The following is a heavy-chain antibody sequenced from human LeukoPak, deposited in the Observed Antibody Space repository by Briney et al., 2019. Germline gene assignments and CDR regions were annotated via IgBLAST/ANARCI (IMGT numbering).Heavy chain of an antibody. CDR3: ALEIAAFDY. Sequence: GGSLRLSCAASGFTFSSYWMHWVRQAPGKGLVWVSRINRDGTSTSYADSVKGRFTISRDNTKNTLYLQMNSLRAEDTAVYYCALEIAAFDYWGQGTPVTVSS. CDR1: GFTFSSYW. CDR2: INRDGTST. D-gene: IGHD2-15*01. J-gene: IGHJ4*02. V-gene: IGHV3-74*01.